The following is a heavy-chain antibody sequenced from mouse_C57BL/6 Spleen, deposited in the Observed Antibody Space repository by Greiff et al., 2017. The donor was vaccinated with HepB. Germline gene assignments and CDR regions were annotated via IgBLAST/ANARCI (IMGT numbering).Heavy chain of an antibody. J-gene: IGHJ2*01. CDR1: GYTFTSYW. D-gene: IGHD1-1*01. CDR2: IDPSDSYT. Sequence: QVQLQQPGAELVMPGASVKLSCKASGYTFTSYWMHWVKQRPGQGLEWIGEIDPSDSYTNYNQKFKGKSTLTVDKSSSTAYMQLSSLTSEDSAVYYCARSHYGSSSFDYWGQGTTLTVSS. CDR3: ARSHYGSSSFDY. V-gene: IGHV1-69*01.